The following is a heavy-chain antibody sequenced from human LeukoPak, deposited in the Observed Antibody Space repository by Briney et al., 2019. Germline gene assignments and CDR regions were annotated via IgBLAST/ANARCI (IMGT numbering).Heavy chain of an antibody. CDR1: GDSISSSSYY. V-gene: IGHV4-39*07. J-gene: IGHJ6*03. D-gene: IGHD5-12*01. Sequence: SETLSLTCTVSGDSISSSSYYWGWIRQPPGKGLEWIGSIYHSGSTYYNPSLKSRVTISVDTSKNQFSLKLSSVTAADTAVYYCARVSGGYDYYYYYYMDVWGKGTTVTVSS. CDR2: IYHSGST. CDR3: ARVSGGYDYYYYYYMDV.